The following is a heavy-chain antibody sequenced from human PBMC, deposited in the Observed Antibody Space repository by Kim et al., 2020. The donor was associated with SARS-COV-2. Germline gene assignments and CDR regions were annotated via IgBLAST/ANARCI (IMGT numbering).Heavy chain of an antibody. CDR1: GFTFSNNA. CDR3: AKKTPGCCGFDS. CDR2: IGTDYDT. Sequence: GGSLRLSCAASGFTFSNNAMNWVRQAPGKGLQWVSTIGTDYDTYYADSVTGRFTISIDNSKNTVFLQMSTLRVEDTAVYYCAKKTPGCCGFDSWGQGTLVIVSS. V-gene: IGHV3-23*01. J-gene: IGHJ4*02. D-gene: IGHD2-15*01.